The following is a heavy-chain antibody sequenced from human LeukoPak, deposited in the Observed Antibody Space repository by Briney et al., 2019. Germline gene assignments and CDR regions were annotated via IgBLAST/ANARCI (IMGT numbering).Heavy chain of an antibody. CDR3: ARAIRADRRGSWFDP. Sequence: GASVKVSCKASGYTFTSYGISWVRQAPGQGLEWMGWISAYNGNTNYAQKLQGRVTMTTDTSTSTAYMELRSLRSEGTAVYYCARAIRADRRGSWFDPWGQGTLVTVSS. CDR1: GYTFTSYG. D-gene: IGHD6-6*01. J-gene: IGHJ5*02. CDR2: ISAYNGNT. V-gene: IGHV1-18*01.